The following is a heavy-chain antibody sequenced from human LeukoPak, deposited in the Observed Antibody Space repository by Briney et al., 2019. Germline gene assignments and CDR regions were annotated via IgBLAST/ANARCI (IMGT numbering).Heavy chain of an antibody. D-gene: IGHD3-10*01. V-gene: IGHV5-51*01. CDR3: ARHSDVIGTI. J-gene: IGHJ4*02. CDR2: IYPRDSDT. Sequence: GESLKISCKASGYTFTQQWIGWVRQMSGRGLEWMGIIYPRDSDTIYSPSFQGHVTISADTSINTAYLEWSSLEASDTAIYYCARHSDVIGTIWGQGTLVTVSS. CDR1: GYTFTQQW.